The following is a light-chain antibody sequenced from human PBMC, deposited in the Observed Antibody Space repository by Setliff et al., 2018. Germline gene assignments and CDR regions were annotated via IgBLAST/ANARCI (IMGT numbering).Light chain of an antibody. Sequence: QSVLIQPASVSGSLGQSITISCPGTSNDVGAYDFVSWYQQHPGKAPKLMIYDVIKRPSGVSTRFSGSKSGNTASLTISGLQPEDEANYCCSSYTSSNTYVFGSGTKATVL. CDR2: DVI. CDR1: SNDVGAYDF. J-gene: IGLJ1*01. CDR3: SSYTSSNTYV. V-gene: IGLV2-14*01.